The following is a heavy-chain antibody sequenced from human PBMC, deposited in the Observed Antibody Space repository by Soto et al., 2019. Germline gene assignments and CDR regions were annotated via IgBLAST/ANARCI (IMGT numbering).Heavy chain of an antibody. Sequence: SETLSLTCTVSGGSISSYYWSWIRQPPGKGLEWIGYIYYSGNTNYNPSLKSRVTISVDTPKNQFSLKLSSVTAADTAVYYCARVPDSQFYYYYMDVWGKGTTVTVSS. V-gene: IGHV4-59*01. D-gene: IGHD2-21*01. CDR2: IYYSGNT. J-gene: IGHJ6*03. CDR3: ARVPDSQFYYYYMDV. CDR1: GGSISSYY.